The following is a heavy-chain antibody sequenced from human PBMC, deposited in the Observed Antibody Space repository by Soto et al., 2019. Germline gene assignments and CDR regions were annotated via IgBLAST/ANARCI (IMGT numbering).Heavy chain of an antibody. Sequence: GGSLRLSCAASGFTFSSYGMHWVRQAPGKGLEWVAVISYDGSNKYYADSVKGRFTISRDNSKNTLYLQMNSLRAEDTAVYYCAKATYGDYSFENDYWGQGTLVTVSS. J-gene: IGHJ4*02. CDR1: GFTFSSYG. V-gene: IGHV3-30*18. CDR2: ISYDGSNK. D-gene: IGHD4-17*01. CDR3: AKATYGDYSFENDY.